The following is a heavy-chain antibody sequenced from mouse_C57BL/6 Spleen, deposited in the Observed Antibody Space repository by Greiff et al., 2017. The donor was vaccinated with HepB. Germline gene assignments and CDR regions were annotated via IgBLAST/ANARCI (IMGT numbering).Heavy chain of an antibody. V-gene: IGHV1-82*01. Sequence: QVQLQQSGPELVKPGASVKISCKASGYAFSSSWMNWVKQRPGKGLEWIGRIYPGDGDTNYNGKFKGKATLTADKSSSTAYMQLSSLTSEDSAVYFCARERDYYGSSYFDYWGQGTTLTVSS. D-gene: IGHD1-1*01. CDR3: ARERDYYGSSYFDY. J-gene: IGHJ2*01. CDR2: IYPGDGDT. CDR1: GYAFSSSW.